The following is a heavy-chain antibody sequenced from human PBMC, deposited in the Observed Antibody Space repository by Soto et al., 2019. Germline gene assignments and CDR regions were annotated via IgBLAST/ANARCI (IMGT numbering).Heavy chain of an antibody. CDR3: AADPEYSSSSYYYYYGMDV. CDR2: INPSGGST. V-gene: IGHV1-46*01. D-gene: IGHD6-6*01. CDR1: GYTFTSYY. J-gene: IGHJ6*02. Sequence: GASVKVSCKASGYTFTSYYMHWVRQAPGQGLEWMGIINPSGGSTNYAQKFQERVTITRDMSTSTAYMELSSLRSEDTAVYYCAADPEYSSSSYYYYYGMDVWGQGTTVTVSS.